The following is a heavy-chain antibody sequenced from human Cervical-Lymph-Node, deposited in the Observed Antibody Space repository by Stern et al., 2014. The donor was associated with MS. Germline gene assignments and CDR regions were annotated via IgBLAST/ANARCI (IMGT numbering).Heavy chain of an antibody. V-gene: IGHV1-46*01. CDR1: GYTFTSYY. CDR2: INPSGGST. J-gene: IGHJ4*02. Sequence: QVQLVQSGAEVKKPGASVKVSCKASGYTFTSYYMHWVRQAPGQGLEWMGIINPSGGSTSYAQKFQGRVTMTRDTSTSTVYMELSSLRSEDTAVYYCAREKRIAVAGTPYFDYWGQGTLVTVSS. D-gene: IGHD6-19*01. CDR3: AREKRIAVAGTPYFDY.